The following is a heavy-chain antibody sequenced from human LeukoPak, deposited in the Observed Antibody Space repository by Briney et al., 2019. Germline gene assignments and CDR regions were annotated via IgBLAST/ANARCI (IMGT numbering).Heavy chain of an antibody. CDR1: GFIVSSNY. CDR3: ARIFSSADEGTNDY. Sequence: GGSLRLSCAASGFIVSSNYMSWVRQAPGKGLEWVAVIYSGDSTYDADSVKGRFAISRDNSKNTLYLQMTSLRAEDTAVYHCARIFSSADEGTNDYWGQGTLVTVSS. D-gene: IGHD6-25*01. CDR2: IYSGDST. J-gene: IGHJ4*02. V-gene: IGHV3-53*01.